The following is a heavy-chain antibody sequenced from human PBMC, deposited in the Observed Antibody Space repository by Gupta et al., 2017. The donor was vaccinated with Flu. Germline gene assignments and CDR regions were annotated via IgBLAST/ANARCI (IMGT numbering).Heavy chain of an antibody. CDR3: AKTVCTSTNCHGLFYYYYGLDV. D-gene: IGHD2-2*01. CDR2: ISGSGGST. CDR1: GFTFSSYA. V-gene: IGHV3-23*01. Sequence: EVQLLESGGGLVQPGGSLRLSCAASGFTFSSYAMSWVRQAPGKGLEWVSGISGSGGSTYYGDSVKGRFTISRDNSKNTLYLQMNSLRAEDTAVYYCAKTVCTSTNCHGLFYYYYGLDVWGQGTTVTVSS. J-gene: IGHJ6*02.